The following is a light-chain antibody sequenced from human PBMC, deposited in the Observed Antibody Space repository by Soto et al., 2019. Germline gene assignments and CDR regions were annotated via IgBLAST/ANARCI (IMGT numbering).Light chain of an antibody. CDR1: QGISNF. J-gene: IGKJ1*01. CDR3: QEYNSAPWT. V-gene: IGKV1-27*01. Sequence: DFQMTQSPSSLSASVGDRVTITCRASQGISNFLAWHQQKPGKVPKLLIYAASTLQSGVPSRFSASGSGTDFTLTITSLQPEDVATYYCQEYNSAPWTFGQGTKVEIK. CDR2: AAS.